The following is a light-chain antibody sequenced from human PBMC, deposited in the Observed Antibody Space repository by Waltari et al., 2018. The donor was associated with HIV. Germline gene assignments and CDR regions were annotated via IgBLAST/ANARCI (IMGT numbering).Light chain of an antibody. CDR3: QQYYNYPRT. V-gene: IGKV1-8*01. CDR1: QDISSY. Sequence: AIRMTQSTSSFSASTGDRVTIPCRANQDISSYLAWYQQTPGKAPNLLIYGGSTLQTGVPSRFSGSGSGTDFTLTISCLQSEDFATYYCQQYYNYPRTFGQGTKVEIK. J-gene: IGKJ1*01. CDR2: GGS.